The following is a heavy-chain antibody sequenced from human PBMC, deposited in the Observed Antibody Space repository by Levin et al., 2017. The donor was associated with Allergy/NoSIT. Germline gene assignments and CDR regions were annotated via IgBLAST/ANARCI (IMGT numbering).Heavy chain of an antibody. CDR2: IIPIFGTA. Sequence: SLKISCKASGGTFSSYAISWVRQAPGQGLEWMGGIIPIFGTANYAQKFQGRVTITADESTSTAYMELSSLRSEDTAVYYCARARRPNWGWSDYWGQGTLVTVSS. CDR1: GGTFSSYA. D-gene: IGHD7-27*01. J-gene: IGHJ4*02. V-gene: IGHV1-69*01. CDR3: ARARRPNWGWSDY.